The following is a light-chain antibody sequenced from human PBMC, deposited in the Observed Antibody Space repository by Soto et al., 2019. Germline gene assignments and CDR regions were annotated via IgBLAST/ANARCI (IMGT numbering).Light chain of an antibody. CDR1: QSISSW. CDR3: QQYDIYPLT. CDR2: KAS. J-gene: IGKJ4*01. Sequence: DIPMTQSPSTLSASVGDRVTITCRASQSISSWLAWYQQKPEKAPKLLIYKASSLESGVPSRFSGSGSGTEFTLTISSLQPDDFATYYCQQYDIYPLTFGGGTQVEIK. V-gene: IGKV1-5*03.